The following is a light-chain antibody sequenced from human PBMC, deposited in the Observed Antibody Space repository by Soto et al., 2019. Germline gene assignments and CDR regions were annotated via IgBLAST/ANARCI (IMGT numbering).Light chain of an antibody. J-gene: IGLJ3*02. Sequence: QSVLTQPPSASGTPGQRVTISCSGSSSNIGRNTVNWYQQLPGTAPKVLISDSDQRPSGVPDRFSGSKAGTSASLAISGLRSEDEADYHCAAWDDNLSGWVFGGGTKLTVL. CDR2: DSD. CDR1: SSNIGRNT. V-gene: IGLV1-44*01. CDR3: AAWDDNLSGWV.